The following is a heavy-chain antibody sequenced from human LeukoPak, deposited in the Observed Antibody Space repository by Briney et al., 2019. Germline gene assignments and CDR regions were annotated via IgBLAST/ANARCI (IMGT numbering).Heavy chain of an antibody. J-gene: IGHJ4*02. D-gene: IGHD6-13*01. CDR1: GFTFSSYG. V-gene: IGHV3-33*06. CDR3: AKDRGSSWPTYFDY. Sequence: GRSLRLSCAASGFTFSSYGMHWVRQAPGKGLEWVAVIWYDGSNKYHADSVKGRFTISRDNSKNTLNLQMNSLRAEDTAVYYCAKDRGSSWPTYFDYWGQGTLVTVSS. CDR2: IWYDGSNK.